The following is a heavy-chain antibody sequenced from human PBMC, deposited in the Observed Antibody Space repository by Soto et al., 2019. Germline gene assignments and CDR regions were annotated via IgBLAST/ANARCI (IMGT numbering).Heavy chain of an antibody. CDR2: IINDGSEK. V-gene: IGHV3-33*05. Sequence: GGSLRLSCVASGFRFASYGFRWVRQAPGKGLEWVAVIINDGSEKNHADSVKDRFTISRDNSKNTLYLQMDSLRAGDTALYYCARDDIGAPNAFDMWGQGTMVTVSS. CDR3: ARDDIGAPNAFDM. D-gene: IGHD2-15*01. J-gene: IGHJ3*02. CDR1: GFRFASYG.